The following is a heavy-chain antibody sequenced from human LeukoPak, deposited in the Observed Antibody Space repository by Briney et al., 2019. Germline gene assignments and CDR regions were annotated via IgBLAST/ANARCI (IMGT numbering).Heavy chain of an antibody. Sequence: PGGSLRLSCAASGFTFDDYGMSWVRQAPGKRLEWVSGINWSGGSTGYADSVKGRFTISRDNAKNSLYLQMNSLRAEDTALYHCARDGYDILTGSQGWFDPWGQGTLVTVSS. V-gene: IGHV3-20*01. CDR3: ARDGYDILTGSQGWFDP. CDR2: INWSGGST. D-gene: IGHD3-9*01. CDR1: GFTFDDYG. J-gene: IGHJ5*02.